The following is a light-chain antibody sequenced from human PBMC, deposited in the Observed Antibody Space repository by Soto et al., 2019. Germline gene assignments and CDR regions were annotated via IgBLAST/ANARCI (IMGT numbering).Light chain of an antibody. J-gene: IGLJ1*01. Sequence: QSSLTQPGSVSGSPGQSITLSCTGNSSDVGGYNYVSWYQQHPGKAPKLMIYDVSNRPSGVSNRFSGSKSGNTASLTISGLQAEDEADYYCSSYTSSSTLYVFGTGTKVTVL. CDR3: SSYTSSSTLYV. CDR1: SSDVGGYNY. CDR2: DVS. V-gene: IGLV2-14*01.